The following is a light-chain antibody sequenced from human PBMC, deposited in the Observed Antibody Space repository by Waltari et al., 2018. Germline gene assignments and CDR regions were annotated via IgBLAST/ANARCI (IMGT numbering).Light chain of an antibody. CDR1: HSVSSSY. CDR3: QQYGSSLWT. CDR2: GAS. Sequence: EIVLTQSPGTLSLSPGERATLSCRASHSVSSSYLAWYQQKPGQAPRLLIYGASSRATGIPDRFSGRGSGTDFTLTISRLEPEDFAVYYCQQYGSSLWTFGQGTKVEIK. J-gene: IGKJ1*01. V-gene: IGKV3-20*01.